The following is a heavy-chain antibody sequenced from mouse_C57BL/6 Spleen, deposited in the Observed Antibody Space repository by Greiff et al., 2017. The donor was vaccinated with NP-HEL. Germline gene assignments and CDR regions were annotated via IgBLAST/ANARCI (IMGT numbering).Heavy chain of an antibody. CDR1: GYAFSSSW. CDR2: IYPGDGDT. V-gene: IGHV1-82*01. CDR3: ARDTTVVGEAMDY. Sequence: QVQLQQSGPELVKPGASVKISCKASGYAFSSSWMNWVKQRPGKGLEWIGRIYPGDGDTNYNGKFKGKATLTADKSSSTAYMQLSSLTSEDSAVYCCARDTTVVGEAMDYWGQGTSVTVSS. J-gene: IGHJ4*01. D-gene: IGHD1-1*01.